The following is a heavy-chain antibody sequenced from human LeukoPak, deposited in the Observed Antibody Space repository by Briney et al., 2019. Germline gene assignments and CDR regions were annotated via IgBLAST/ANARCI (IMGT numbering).Heavy chain of an antibody. D-gene: IGHD2-2*01. V-gene: IGHV3-21*01. CDR2: ISSSSSYI. J-gene: IGHJ4*02. CDR3: ARFSGYCSSTSCTPGD. CDR1: GFTLSSYN. Sequence: WGSLRLSCAASGFTLSSYNMNWVRQAPGKGLEWVSSISSSSSYIYYADSVKGRFTISRDNAKNSLYLQMNSLRAEDTAVYYCARFSGYCSSTSCTPGDWGQGTLVTVSS.